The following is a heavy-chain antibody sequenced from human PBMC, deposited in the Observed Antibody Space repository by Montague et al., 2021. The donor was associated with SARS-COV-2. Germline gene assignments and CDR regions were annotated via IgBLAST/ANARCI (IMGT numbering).Heavy chain of an antibody. D-gene: IGHD6-25*01. V-gene: IGHV4-59*01. CDR2: IYYSGST. J-gene: IGHJ6*02. CDR1: GGSISSYY. CDR3: ARGIGAYGFYYYDMDL. Sequence: SETLSLTCTVSGGSISSYYWSWIRQSPGKGLEWIGYIYYSGSTNYNPSLKSRVTISVDTSKNQFSLKLSSVTAADTAVYYCARGIGAYGFYYYDMDLWGQGTTVTVSS.